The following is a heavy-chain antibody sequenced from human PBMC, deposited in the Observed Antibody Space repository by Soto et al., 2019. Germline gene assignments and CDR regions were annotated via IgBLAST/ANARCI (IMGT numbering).Heavy chain of an antibody. CDR1: GYTFTTYD. V-gene: IGHV1-8*01. Sequence: GASVKVSCKASGYTFTTYDISGVRQATGQGLEWMGWMNPYSGNTGYAQKFQGRVTVTRNTSISTVYMELSGLRPDDTAVYYCARRKERSGPHYFDYWGQGSQVTVSS. CDR2: MNPYSGNT. D-gene: IGHD6-25*01. CDR3: ARRKERSGPHYFDY. J-gene: IGHJ4*02.